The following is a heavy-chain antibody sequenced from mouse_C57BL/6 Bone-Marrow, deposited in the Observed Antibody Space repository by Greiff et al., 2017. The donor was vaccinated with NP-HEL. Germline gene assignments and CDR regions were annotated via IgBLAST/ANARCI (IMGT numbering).Heavy chain of an antibody. CDR3: ASESDLGWLLFPFFAY. D-gene: IGHD2-3*01. CDR2: IWGVGST. J-gene: IGHJ3*01. V-gene: IGHV2-6*01. CDR1: GFSLTSYG. Sequence: VHLVESGPGLVAPSQSLSITCTVSGFSLTSYGVDWVRQSPGKGLEWLGVIWGVGSTNYNSALKSRLSISKDNSKSQVFLKMNSLQTDDTAMYYCASESDLGWLLFPFFAYWGQGTLVTVSA.